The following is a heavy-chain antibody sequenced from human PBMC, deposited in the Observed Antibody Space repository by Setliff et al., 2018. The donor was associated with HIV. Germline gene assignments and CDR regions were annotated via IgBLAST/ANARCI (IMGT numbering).Heavy chain of an antibody. CDR1: GDSFTSSY. CDR3: ARGWSSGWYNWFDP. D-gene: IGHD6-19*01. V-gene: IGHV4-59*01. CDR2: IYYSGST. J-gene: IGHJ5*02. Sequence: PSETLSLTCTVSGDSFTSSYWSWIRQPPGKGLERIGYIYYSGSTNYNPSLKSRVTMSVDTSKTQFSLQLSSVTAADTALYYCARGWSSGWYNWFDPWGQGTLVTVSS.